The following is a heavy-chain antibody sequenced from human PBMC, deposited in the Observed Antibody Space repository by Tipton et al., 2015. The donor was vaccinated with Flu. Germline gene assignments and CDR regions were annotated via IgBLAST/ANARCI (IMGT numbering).Heavy chain of an antibody. CDR2: MNPNSGNT. CDR1: GYTFTSYD. Sequence: QLVQSGAEVKKPGASVKVSCKASGYTFTSYDINWVRQATGQGLEWMGWMNPNSGNTGYAQKFQGRVTMTRNTSISTAYMELSSLRSEDTAVYYCARVRQWLAYNWFDPWGQGTLVTSPQ. V-gene: IGHV1-8*01. D-gene: IGHD6-19*01. CDR3: ARVRQWLAYNWFDP. J-gene: IGHJ5*02.